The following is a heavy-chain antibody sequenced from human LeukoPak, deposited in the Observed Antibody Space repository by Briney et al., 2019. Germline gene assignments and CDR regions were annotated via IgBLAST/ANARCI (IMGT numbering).Heavy chain of an antibody. CDR1: GHSLSDLS. CDR2: FDIEDAET. J-gene: IGHJ4*02. V-gene: IGHV1-24*01. D-gene: IGHD4-11*01. CDR3: VAEVIEVTMGDY. Sequence: ASVKVSCKVSGHSLSDLSIYWVRQAPGKGLEWMGGFDIEDAETIYAQEFEGRVIMTEDTATETAYMELSSLKSEDTAVYYCVAEVIEVTMGDYWGQGTLVTVSS.